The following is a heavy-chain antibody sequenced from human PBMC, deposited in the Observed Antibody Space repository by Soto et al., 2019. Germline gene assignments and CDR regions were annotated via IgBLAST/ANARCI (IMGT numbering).Heavy chain of an antibody. V-gene: IGHV3-30-3*01. Sequence: QVQLVESGGGVVQPGRSLRLSCSASGFTFSTFAVHWVRQAPGKGLEWVAVISSDGYTKYYTDSVKGRFTISRDNSKNTLFLQMNGLRTEDTAMYYCAKDSPPPFPRMDVWGQGTTVTVSS. CDR2: ISSDGYTK. CDR3: AKDSPPPFPRMDV. J-gene: IGHJ6*02. CDR1: GFTFSTFA.